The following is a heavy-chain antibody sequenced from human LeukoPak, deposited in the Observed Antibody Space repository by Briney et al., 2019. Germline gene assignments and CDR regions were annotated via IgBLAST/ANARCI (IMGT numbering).Heavy chain of an antibody. V-gene: IGHV1-69*04. D-gene: IGHD2-2*01. CDR2: IIPILGIA. Sequence: GASVKVSCKASGGTFSSYTISWVRQAPGLGLEWMGRIIPILGIANYAQKFQGRVTITADKSTSTAYMELSSLRSEDTAVYYCARDDPITCISTSCYENWFDPWGQGTLVTVSS. J-gene: IGHJ5*02. CDR1: GGTFSSYT. CDR3: ARDDPITCISTSCYENWFDP.